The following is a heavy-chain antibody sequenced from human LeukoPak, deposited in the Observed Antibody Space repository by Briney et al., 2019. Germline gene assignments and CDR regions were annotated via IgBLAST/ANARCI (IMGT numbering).Heavy chain of an antibody. V-gene: IGHV4-59*01. CDR3: ARGRIGGNY. D-gene: IGHD2-15*01. J-gene: IGHJ4*02. CDR1: SGSISSYY. Sequence: PSETLSLTCTVSSGSISSYYWSWIRQPPGKGLEWIGHVYYNGSTNYNPSLKSRVTISVDTSRNQFSLKLTSVTAADTAVFYCARGRIGGNYWGQGTLVTVSS. CDR2: VYYNGST.